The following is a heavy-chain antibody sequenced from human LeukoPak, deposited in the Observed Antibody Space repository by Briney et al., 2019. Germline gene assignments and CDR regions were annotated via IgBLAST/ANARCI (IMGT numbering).Heavy chain of an antibody. CDR3: ARYPRVGATNYYYYMDV. Sequence: GGSLRLSCAASGFTVSSNYMSWVRQAPGKGLERVSVIYSGGSTYYADSVKGRFTISRDNSKNTLYLQMNSLRAEDTAVYYCARYPRVGATNYYYYMDVWGKGTTVTVSS. CDR2: IYSGGST. V-gene: IGHV3-66*02. J-gene: IGHJ6*03. D-gene: IGHD1-26*01. CDR1: GFTVSSNY.